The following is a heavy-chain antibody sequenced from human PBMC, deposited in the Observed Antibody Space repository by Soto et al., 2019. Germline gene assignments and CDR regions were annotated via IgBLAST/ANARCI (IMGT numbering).Heavy chain of an antibody. CDR3: ANYGRGSGSHYNSFGY. V-gene: IGHV3-53*01. CDR1: GFTVGNNY. J-gene: IGHJ4*02. D-gene: IGHD3-10*01. Sequence: EVQLVESGGGLIQPGGSLKLSCAASGFTVGNNYMSWVRQAPGKGLEWVSLIYSTGTTKYADSVKGRFTVSRDNAKNTLDLQMNSLRAEDTAVYYCANYGRGSGSHYNSFGYWGQGTVVTVSS. CDR2: IYSTGTT.